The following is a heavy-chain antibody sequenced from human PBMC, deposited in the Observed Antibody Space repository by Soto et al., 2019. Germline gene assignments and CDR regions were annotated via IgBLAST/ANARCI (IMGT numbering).Heavy chain of an antibody. D-gene: IGHD3-16*01. V-gene: IGHV3-48*01. CDR3: ATRALDDYIWGSYEGAFDI. CDR1: GFTFSSYS. CDR2: ISSSSSTI. J-gene: IGHJ3*02. Sequence: EVQLVESGGGLVQPGGSLRLSCAASGFTFSSYSMNWVRQAPGKWLEWVSYISSSSSTIYYADSVKGRFTISRDNAKNSLYLQMNSLRAEDTAVYYCATRALDDYIWGSYEGAFDIWGQGTMVTVSS.